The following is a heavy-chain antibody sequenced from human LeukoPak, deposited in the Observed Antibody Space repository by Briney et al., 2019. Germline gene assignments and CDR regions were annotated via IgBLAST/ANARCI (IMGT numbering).Heavy chain of an antibody. V-gene: IGHV3-21*01. CDR3: TRAEYCSSTSCYLPQGGFDP. J-gene: IGHJ5*02. D-gene: IGHD2-2*01. Sequence: GGSLRLSCAASGFTFSSYSMNWVRQAPGKGLEWVSSISSSSSYISYADSVKGRFTISRDNAKNSLYLQMNSLRAEDTAVYYCTRAEYCSSTSCYLPQGGFDPWGQGTLVSVSS. CDR1: GFTFSSYS. CDR2: ISSSSSYI.